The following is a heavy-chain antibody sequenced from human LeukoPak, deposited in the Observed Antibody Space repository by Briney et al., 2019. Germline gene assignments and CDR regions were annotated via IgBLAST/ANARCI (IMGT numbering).Heavy chain of an antibody. CDR3: AKGGLRSDWFDS. V-gene: IGHV3-23*01. D-gene: IGHD4-17*01. CDR1: GFTLSSYV. CDR2: ISVSGDST. J-gene: IGHJ5*01. Sequence: GGSLRLSCAASGFTLSSYVMSWVRQAPGKGLEWVSVISVSGDSTYYADSVKGRFTISRDNSRNTLYMQMNSLRVEDTAVYYCAKGGLRSDWFDSWGQGTLVTVSS.